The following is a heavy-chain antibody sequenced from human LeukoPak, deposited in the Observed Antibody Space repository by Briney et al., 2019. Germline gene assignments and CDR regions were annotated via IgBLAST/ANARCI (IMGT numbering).Heavy chain of an antibody. CDR2: ISYDGSNK. J-gene: IGHJ4*02. Sequence: LTGGSLRLSCAASGFTFSSYAMHWVRQAPGKGLEWVAVISYDGSNKYYADSVKGRFTISRDNSKNTLYLQMNSLRAEDTAVYYCARDRPHIVVVTAISREFDYWGQGTLVTVSS. CDR1: GFTFSSYA. CDR3: ARDRPHIVVVTAISREFDY. D-gene: IGHD2-21*02. V-gene: IGHV3-30*04.